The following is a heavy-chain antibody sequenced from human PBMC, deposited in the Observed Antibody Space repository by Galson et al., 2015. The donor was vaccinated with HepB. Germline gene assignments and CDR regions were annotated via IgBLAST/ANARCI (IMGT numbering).Heavy chain of an antibody. D-gene: IGHD6-19*01. CDR3: ASHVAGIRDSGWDY. V-gene: IGHV3-30*04. J-gene: IGHJ4*02. CDR1: GFTFSSYA. Sequence: SLRLSCAASGFTFSSYAMHWVRQAPGKGLEWVAVISYDGSNKYYADFVKGRFTISRDNSKNTLYLQMNSLRAEDTAVYYCASHVAGIRDSGWDYWGQGTLVTVSS. CDR2: ISYDGSNK.